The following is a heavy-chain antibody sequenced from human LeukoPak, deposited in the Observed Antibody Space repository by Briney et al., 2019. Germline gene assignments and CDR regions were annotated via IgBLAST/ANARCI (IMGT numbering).Heavy chain of an antibody. Sequence: SETLSLTCTVSGGSISSYYWSWIRQPPGKGLEWIGYIYYSGSTNYNPSLKSRVTISVDRSKNQFSLKLSSVTAADTAVYYCAREGQYSSSPWGQGTLVTVSS. CDR2: IYYSGST. CDR1: GGSISSYY. J-gene: IGHJ5*02. CDR3: AREGQYSSSP. V-gene: IGHV4-59*12. D-gene: IGHD6-6*01.